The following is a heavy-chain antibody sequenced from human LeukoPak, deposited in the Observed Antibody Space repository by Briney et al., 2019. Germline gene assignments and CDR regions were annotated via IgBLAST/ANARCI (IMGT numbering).Heavy chain of an antibody. Sequence: GGSLRLSCAASGFTVSSNYMSGVRQAPGKGLEWVSVIYSGGSTYYADSVKGRFTISRDNSKNTLYLQMNSLRAEDTAVYYCAREARYYDSSGYYYPDYWGQGTLVTVSS. CDR3: AREARYYDSSGYYYPDY. J-gene: IGHJ4*02. CDR1: GFTVSSNY. V-gene: IGHV3-53*01. D-gene: IGHD3-22*01. CDR2: IYSGGST.